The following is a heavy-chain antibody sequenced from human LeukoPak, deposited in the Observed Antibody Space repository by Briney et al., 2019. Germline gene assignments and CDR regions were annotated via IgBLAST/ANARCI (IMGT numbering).Heavy chain of an antibody. CDR1: GFTFSGYG. J-gene: IGHJ4*02. CDR3: VKDRDGYSYVIKTYFDS. CDR2: IRYDGSNK. Sequence: GGSVRLSCAASGFTFSGYGMHWVRQAPGKGLEWVAFIRYDGSNKYYADSVKGRFTISRDNSKSTLYLQMNSLRAEDTAVYYCVKDRDGYSYVIKTYFDSWGQGTLLTASS. D-gene: IGHD5-18*01. V-gene: IGHV3-30*02.